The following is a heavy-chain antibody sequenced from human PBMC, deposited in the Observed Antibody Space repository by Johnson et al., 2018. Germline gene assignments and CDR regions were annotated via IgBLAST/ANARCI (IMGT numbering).Heavy chain of an antibody. CDR2: INHSGST. V-gene: IGHV4-34*01. D-gene: IGHD5-24*01. CDR3: ARRLGDGPRGTFDI. CDR1: GGSFSGYS. J-gene: IGHJ3*02. Sequence: QVQLQQWGAGLLKPSETLSLTCAVYGGSFSGYSWTWIRQPPGKGLEWIGEINHSGSTNYNPSLKSPVTIAVDTSKNQFSLKLSSVTAADTAVFYCARRLGDGPRGTFDIWGQGTMVTVSS.